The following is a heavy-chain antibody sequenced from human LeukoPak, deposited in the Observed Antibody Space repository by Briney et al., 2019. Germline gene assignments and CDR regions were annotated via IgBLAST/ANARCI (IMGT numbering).Heavy chain of an antibody. CDR1: GGTFSSYA. D-gene: IGHD6-19*01. CDR2: IIPILGIA. V-gene: IGHV1-69*04. Sequence: GASVKVSCKASGGTFSSYAISWVRQAPGQGLEWMGRIIPILGIANYSQKFQGRVTITADKSTSTPYMELSSLRSEDTAVYYCARSIAVAGTKTDYWGQGTLVTVSS. CDR3: ARSIAVAGTKTDY. J-gene: IGHJ4*02.